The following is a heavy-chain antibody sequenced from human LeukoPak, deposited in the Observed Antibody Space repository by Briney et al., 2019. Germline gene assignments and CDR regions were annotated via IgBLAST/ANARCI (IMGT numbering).Heavy chain of an antibody. J-gene: IGHJ4*02. D-gene: IGHD3-16*02. CDR1: GYTFTGYY. Sequence: ASVKVSCKASGYTFTGYYMHWVRQAPGQGLGWMGGINPNSGGTNYAQKFQGRVTMTRDTSISTAYMELSRLRSDDTAVYYCARDLDPFYYDYVWGSYRYFGYWGQGTLVTVSS. V-gene: IGHV1-2*02. CDR3: ARDLDPFYYDYVWGSYRYFGY. CDR2: INPNSGGT.